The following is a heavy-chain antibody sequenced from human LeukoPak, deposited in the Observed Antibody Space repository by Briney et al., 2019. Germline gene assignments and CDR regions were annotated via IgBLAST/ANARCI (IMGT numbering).Heavy chain of an antibody. Sequence: SETLSLTCTVSGGSISSYYWSWIRQPTGKGLEWIGRIYTSGSTNYNPSLKGRVTMSVDTSKNQFSLKLSSVTAADTAVYYCAREWTGYYDSSGYSFGYWGQGTLVTVSS. V-gene: IGHV4-4*07. CDR1: GGSISSYY. J-gene: IGHJ4*02. CDR3: AREWTGYYDSSGYSFGY. D-gene: IGHD3-22*01. CDR2: IYTSGST.